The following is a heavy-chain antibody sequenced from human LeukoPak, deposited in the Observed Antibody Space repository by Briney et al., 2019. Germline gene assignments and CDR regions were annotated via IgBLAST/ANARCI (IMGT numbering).Heavy chain of an antibody. D-gene: IGHD2-2*01. Sequence: EASVKVSCKASGYTFTSYYMHWVRQAPGQGLECMGIINPSGGSTSYAQKFQGRVTMTRDTSTSTVYMELSSLRSEDTAVYYCARPYCSSTSCYEYSLGYWGQGTLVTVSS. CDR2: INPSGGST. V-gene: IGHV1-46*01. CDR1: GYTFTSYY. J-gene: IGHJ4*02. CDR3: ARPYCSSTSCYEYSLGY.